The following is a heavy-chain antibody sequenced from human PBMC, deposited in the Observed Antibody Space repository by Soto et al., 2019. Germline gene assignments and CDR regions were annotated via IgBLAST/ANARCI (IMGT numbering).Heavy chain of an antibody. J-gene: IGHJ4*02. D-gene: IGHD2-21*01. Sequence: QVTLKESGPVLVKPTETLTLTCTVSGFSLSNARMGVSWIRQPPGKALEWLAHIFSNDETAYSTSLKTRLTISKATSQSQVVLTMGNMDPVNTATYYCARTVARMNLDYWAQGTLVTVSS. CDR2: IFSNDET. CDR1: GFSLSNARMG. CDR3: ARTVARMNLDY. V-gene: IGHV2-26*01.